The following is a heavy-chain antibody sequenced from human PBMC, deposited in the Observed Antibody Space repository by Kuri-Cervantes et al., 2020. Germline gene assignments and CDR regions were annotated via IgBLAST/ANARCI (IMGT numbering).Heavy chain of an antibody. D-gene: IGHD1-26*01. Sequence: GESLKISCAASGFTFSSYSMNWVRQAPGKGLEWVSSISSSSSYIYHADSVKGRFTISRDNAKNSLYLQMDNLRGEETAVYYCARDKHCESTEGSHLDNWGQGTLVTVSS. V-gene: IGHV3-21*01. J-gene: IGHJ4*02. CDR2: ISSSSSYI. CDR3: ARDKHCESTEGSHLDN. CDR1: GFTFSSYS.